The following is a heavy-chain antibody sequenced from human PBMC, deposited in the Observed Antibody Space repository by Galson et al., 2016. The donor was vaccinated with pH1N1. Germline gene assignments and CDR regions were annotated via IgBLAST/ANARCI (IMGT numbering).Heavy chain of an antibody. Sequence: SLRLSCAASGPPFDDYYFMWIRQAPDRGLEWVSFIRGKRFGQTTEHAASVKGRFTISRDDSKNTAYLQMNSLKADDTAIYYCTSLRFGHNWFDPWGQGSLVIVS. D-gene: IGHD3-10*01. V-gene: IGHV3-49*03. CDR3: TSLRFGHNWFDP. CDR1: GPPFDDYY. J-gene: IGHJ5*02. CDR2: IRGKRFGQTT.